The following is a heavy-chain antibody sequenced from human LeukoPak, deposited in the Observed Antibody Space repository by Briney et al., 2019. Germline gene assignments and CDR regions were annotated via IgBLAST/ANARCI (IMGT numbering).Heavy chain of an antibody. D-gene: IGHD3-10*01. CDR1: GYTFTDYY. V-gene: IGHV1-2*02. Sequence: ASVKVSCKVSGYTFTDYYMHWVQQAPGKGLEWMGWNNPNSGGTNYAQKFQGRVTMTRDTSISTAYMELSRLRSDDTAVYYCASVRGVRLDYWGQGTLVTVSS. J-gene: IGHJ4*02. CDR3: ASVRGVRLDY. CDR2: NNPNSGGT.